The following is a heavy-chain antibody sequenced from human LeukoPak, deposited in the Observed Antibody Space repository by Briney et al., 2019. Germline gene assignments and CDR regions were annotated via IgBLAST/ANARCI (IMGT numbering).Heavy chain of an antibody. D-gene: IGHD3-10*01. CDR3: ARRDYLDHFYYIDV. Sequence: SETLSLTCIVSGGSISSDYWSWIRQPPGKGLEWIGYIYYSGSTNYNPSLKSRVTISLDTSKNQLSLKLTSVTAADTAVYYCARRDYLDHFYYIDVWDKGNTVTVSS. V-gene: IGHV4-59*12. CDR1: GGSISSDY. J-gene: IGHJ6*03. CDR2: IYYSGST.